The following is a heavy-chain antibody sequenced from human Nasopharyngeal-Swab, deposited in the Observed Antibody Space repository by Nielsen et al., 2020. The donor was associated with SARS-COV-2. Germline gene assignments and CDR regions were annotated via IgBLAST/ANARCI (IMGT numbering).Heavy chain of an antibody. J-gene: IGHJ6*02. CDR3: ARVLAERAYYDFWSGYSDYYYGMDV. Sequence: GSLRLSCAVSGGSISSSNWWSWVRQPPGKGLEWIGEIYHSGSTNYNPSLKSRVTISVDKSKNQFSLKLSSVTAADTAVYYCARVLAERAYYDFWSGYSDYYYGMDVWGQGTTGTVSS. CDR2: IYHSGST. D-gene: IGHD3-3*01. V-gene: IGHV4-4*02. CDR1: GGSISSSNW.